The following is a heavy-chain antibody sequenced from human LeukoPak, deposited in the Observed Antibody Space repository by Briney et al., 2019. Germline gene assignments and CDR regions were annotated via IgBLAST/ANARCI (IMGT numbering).Heavy chain of an antibody. J-gene: IGHJ4*02. D-gene: IGHD1-26*01. V-gene: IGHV3-48*03. CDR3: ARDWEVGAVDY. CDR2: ISSSGSTI. Sequence: GGSLRLSCAASGFTFSSYEMSWVRQARGKGLEWVSYISSSGSTIYYADSVKGRFTISRDNAKNSLYLQMNSLRAEDTAVYYCARDWEVGAVDYWGQGTLVTVSS. CDR1: GFTFSSYE.